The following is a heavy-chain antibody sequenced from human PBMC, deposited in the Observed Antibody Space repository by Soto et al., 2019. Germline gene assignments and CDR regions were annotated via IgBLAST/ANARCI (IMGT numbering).Heavy chain of an antibody. CDR2: MSYDGSNE. V-gene: IGHV3-30*18. CDR1: GFTFSHYA. CDR3: AKDGGHNFDY. Sequence: QVQLVESGGGVVQPGRSLRLSCAASGFTFSHYAMHWVRQAPGKGLEWVELMSYDGSNEYYGDSVKGRFTISRDNSKHTLYLQMNSLRAEDTAVYYCAKDGGHNFDYWCQGTLVTVSA. D-gene: IGHD3-10*01. J-gene: IGHJ4*02.